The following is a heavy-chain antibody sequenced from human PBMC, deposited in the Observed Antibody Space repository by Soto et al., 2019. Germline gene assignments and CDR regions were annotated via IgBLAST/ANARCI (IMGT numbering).Heavy chain of an antibody. J-gene: IGHJ6*02. CDR3: ASRYCSSTSCYDYYYYGMDV. D-gene: IGHD2-2*01. CDR2: IIPIFGTA. CDR1: GGTFSSYA. V-gene: IGHV1-69*01. Sequence: QVQLVQSGAEVKKPGSSVKVSCKASGGTFSSYAISWVRQAPGQGLEWMGGIIPIFGTANYAQKFQGRVTITVDESTSTAYMELSSLRSEDTAVYYCASRYCSSTSCYDYYYYGMDVWGQGTTVTVSS.